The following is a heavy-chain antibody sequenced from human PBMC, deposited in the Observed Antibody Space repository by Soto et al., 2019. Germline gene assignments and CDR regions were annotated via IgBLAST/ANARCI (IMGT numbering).Heavy chain of an antibody. Sequence: SVKVSCKASGGTFSSYAISWVRQAPGQGLEWMGGIIPIFGTANYAQKFQGRVTITADESTSTAYMELSSLRSEDTAVYYCARYAYYYGSSGYRYYYGMDVWGQGTTVTVSS. J-gene: IGHJ6*02. CDR1: GGTFSSYA. CDR2: IIPIFGTA. D-gene: IGHD3-22*01. V-gene: IGHV1-69*13. CDR3: ARYAYYYGSSGYRYYYGMDV.